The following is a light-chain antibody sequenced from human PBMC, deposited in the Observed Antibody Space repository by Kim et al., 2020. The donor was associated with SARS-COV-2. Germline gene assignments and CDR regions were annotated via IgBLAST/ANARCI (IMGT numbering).Light chain of an antibody. V-gene: IGKV1-16*01. Sequence: ASVGDRVTITCRASQDITSHLVWYQQKAGKAPKSLIYTASSLQSGVPSRFSGSGSGTDFTLTISSLQPEDSATYYCQQHNSYPMTFGRGTQLEIK. J-gene: IGKJ5*01. CDR2: TAS. CDR3: QQHNSYPMT. CDR1: QDITSH.